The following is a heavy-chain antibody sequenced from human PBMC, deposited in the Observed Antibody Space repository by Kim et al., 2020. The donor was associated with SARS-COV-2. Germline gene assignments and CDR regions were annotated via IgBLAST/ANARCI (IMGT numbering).Heavy chain of an antibody. CDR2: RT. Sequence: RTYYAESVKGRFTISRDNSKNTLYLQMNSLRAEDTAVYYCANFRYYFDYWGQGTLVTVSS. CDR3: ANFRYYFDY. J-gene: IGHJ4*02. V-gene: IGHV3-23*03.